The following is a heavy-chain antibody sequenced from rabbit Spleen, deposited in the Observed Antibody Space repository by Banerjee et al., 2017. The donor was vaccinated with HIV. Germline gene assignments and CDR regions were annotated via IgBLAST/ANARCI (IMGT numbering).Heavy chain of an antibody. D-gene: IGHD8-1*01. J-gene: IGHJ6*01. CDR3: ARDTGTSFSTYGMDL. CDR1: GFSFNSGYD. Sequence: QSLEESGGGLVKPGASLTLTCKASGFSFNSGYDLCWVRQAPGKGLEWIACIYAGSSGSTYSATWAKGRFTISKTSLTTVTLQMTSLTAADTATYFCARDTGTSFSTYGMDLWGQGTLVTVS. V-gene: IGHV1S40*01. CDR2: IYAGSSGST.